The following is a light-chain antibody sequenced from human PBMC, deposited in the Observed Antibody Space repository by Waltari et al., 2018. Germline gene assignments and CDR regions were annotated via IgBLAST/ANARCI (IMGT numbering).Light chain of an antibody. CDR3: QQYGSSPIT. CDR1: QSVSSSY. Sequence: EIVLTQSPGTLSLSPGERATLSCMASQSVSSSYLAWYQQKPGQAPRLLIYGASTRATGIPDRFSGSESGTDFTLTISRLEPEDFAVYFCQQYGSSPITFGQGTRLEIK. V-gene: IGKV3-20*01. J-gene: IGKJ5*01. CDR2: GAS.